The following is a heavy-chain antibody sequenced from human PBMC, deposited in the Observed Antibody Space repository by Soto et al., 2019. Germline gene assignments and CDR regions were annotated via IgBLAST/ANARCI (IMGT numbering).Heavy chain of an antibody. V-gene: IGHV3-30*18. Sequence: GGSLRLSCEASGFTFSYFGTHWVRQAPGKGLEWVALISYDGSNKYYVDSVKGRFTISRDNSKNTLFLQMNSLRAGDTAVYYCAKDRLRGGFLTTATTNGMDVWGQGTTVTVSS. J-gene: IGHJ6*02. CDR3: AKDRLRGGFLTTATTNGMDV. CDR1: GFTFSYFG. D-gene: IGHD1-26*01. CDR2: ISYDGSNK.